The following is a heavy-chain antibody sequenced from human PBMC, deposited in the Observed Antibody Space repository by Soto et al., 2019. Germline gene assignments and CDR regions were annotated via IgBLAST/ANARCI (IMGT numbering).Heavy chain of an antibody. CDR2: IYYSGTT. D-gene: IGHD3-16*01. J-gene: IGHJ4*02. Sequence: SETLSLTCTVSVGSISSYYLGWVRQPPVEGLEWIGCIYYSGTTHYNPSLKSRVTISVDTSKNQFSLHLNSVTPEDTAVYYCAREFPYYESSDSYFDYWGQGALVTVSS. CDR1: VGSISSYY. V-gene: IGHV4-59*12. CDR3: AREFPYYESSDSYFDY.